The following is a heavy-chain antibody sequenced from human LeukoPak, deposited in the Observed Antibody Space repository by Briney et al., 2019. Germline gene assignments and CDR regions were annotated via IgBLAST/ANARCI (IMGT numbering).Heavy chain of an antibody. V-gene: IGHV4-38-2*01. CDR1: GYSISSGYY. D-gene: IGHD6-19*01. CDR2: IYRSGST. Sequence: SETLSLTCAVSGYSISSGYYWGWIRQPPGKGLEWIGYIYRSGSTYYNPSLKSRVTISVGTSKNQFSLKLSSVTAADTAVYYCARVNSSGWSSWGQGTLVTVSS. J-gene: IGHJ4*02. CDR3: ARVNSSGWSS.